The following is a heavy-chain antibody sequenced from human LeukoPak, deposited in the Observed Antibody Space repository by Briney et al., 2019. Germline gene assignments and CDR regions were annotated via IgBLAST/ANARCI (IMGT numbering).Heavy chain of an antibody. CDR3: ARQHDSYYYYYIDV. CDR2: LYHSDSA. Sequence: SETLSPTCAVSGYSISNNYYWVWIRQPPGRGLEWIGSLYHSDSAYYNTSLRSRVSMSVDTSKNQFSLTLSFVTAADTAVYYCARQHDSYYYYYIDVWGSGTTVTVSS. CDR1: GYSISNNYY. J-gene: IGHJ6*03. V-gene: IGHV4-38-2*01.